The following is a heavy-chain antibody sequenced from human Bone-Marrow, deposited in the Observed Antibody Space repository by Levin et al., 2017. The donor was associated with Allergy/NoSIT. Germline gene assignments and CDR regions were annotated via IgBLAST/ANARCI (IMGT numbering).Heavy chain of an antibody. J-gene: IGHJ6*03. V-gene: IGHV1-3*01. Sequence: ASVKVSCKASGYTFTSYAMHWVRQAPGQRLEWMGWINAGNGNTKYSQKFQGRVTITRDTSASTAYMELSSLRSEDTAVYYCARATVTTIPRSYYYYYMDVWGKGTTVTVSS. CDR2: INAGNGNT. D-gene: IGHD4-11*01. CDR1: GYTFTSYA. CDR3: ARATVTTIPRSYYYYYMDV.